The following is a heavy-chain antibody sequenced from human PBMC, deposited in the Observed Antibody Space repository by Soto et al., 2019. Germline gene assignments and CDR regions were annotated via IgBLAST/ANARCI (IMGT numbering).Heavy chain of an antibody. CDR2: IDPSDPSDSYT. CDR1: GYNFTTYW. CDR3: ARPYYYGSGSYADY. D-gene: IGHD3-10*01. J-gene: IGHJ4*02. V-gene: IGHV5-10-1*01. Sequence: PGESLKISCKGSGYNFTTYWITWVRQMPGKGLEWMGRIDPSDPSDSYTNYSPSFQGRFTISRDNSKNTLYLQMNSLRAEDTAVYYCARPYYYGSGSYADYWGQGTLVTVSS.